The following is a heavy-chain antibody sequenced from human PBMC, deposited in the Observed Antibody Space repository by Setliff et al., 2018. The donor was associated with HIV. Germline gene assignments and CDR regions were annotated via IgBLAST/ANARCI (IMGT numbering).Heavy chain of an antibody. CDR3: ARVQYFNSGGYWATIRHYYYMDV. CDR1: GVTFSSYS. J-gene: IGHJ6*03. V-gene: IGHV3-48*01. CDR2: ISRNSDTI. D-gene: IGHD3-22*01. Sequence: SCAASGVTFSSYSMNWVRQAPGKGLEWLSYISRNSDTIYYADSVKGRFTISRDNADNSLFLQMNSLRAEDTAVYYCARVQYFNSGGYWATIRHYYYMDVWGKGTAVTVSS.